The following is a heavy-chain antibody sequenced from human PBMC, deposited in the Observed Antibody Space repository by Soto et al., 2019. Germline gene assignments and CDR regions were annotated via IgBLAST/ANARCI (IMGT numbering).Heavy chain of an antibody. Sequence: SVKVSCQASGGTFSSYAISWGGQAPGQGVERVGGIIPIFGTANYAQKFQGRVTITADESTSTAYMELSSLRSEDTAVYYCARDPLRSNYESGNWFDPWGQGTLVTVSS. CDR1: GGTFSSYA. CDR2: IIPIFGTA. V-gene: IGHV1-69*13. D-gene: IGHD4-4*01. J-gene: IGHJ5*02. CDR3: ARDPLRSNYESGNWFDP.